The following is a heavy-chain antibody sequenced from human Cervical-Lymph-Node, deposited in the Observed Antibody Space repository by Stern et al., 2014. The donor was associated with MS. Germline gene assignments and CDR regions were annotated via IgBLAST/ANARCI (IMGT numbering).Heavy chain of an antibody. CDR1: GGSLRSYY. D-gene: IGHD2-15*01. V-gene: IGHV4-59*01. J-gene: IGHJ4*02. CDR3: AREGEYCSGSRCYPFLDY. Sequence: VQLEESGPGLVKPSETLSLTCTVSGGSLRSYYWYWLRQAPGKGLEWLWFFYHTWSVNDNPSLSSRVAMSVDTSKNQFSLTVSSVTAADTAVYYCAREGEYCSGSRCYPFLDYWGQGTLVTVSS. CDR2: FYHTWSV.